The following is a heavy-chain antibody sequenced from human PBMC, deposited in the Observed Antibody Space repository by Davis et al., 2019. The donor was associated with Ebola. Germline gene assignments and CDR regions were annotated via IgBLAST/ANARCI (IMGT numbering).Heavy chain of an antibody. J-gene: IGHJ6*02. CDR2: IKQDGSEK. D-gene: IGHD3-3*01. V-gene: IGHV3-7*03. Sequence: GESLKISCAASGFTFSSYWMSWVRQAPGKGLEWVANIKQDGSEKYYVDSVKGRFTISRDNAKNSLYLQMNSLRAEDTALYYCARGFWSGYYKGGGMDVWGQGTTVTVSS. CDR3: ARGFWSGYYKGGGMDV. CDR1: GFTFSSYW.